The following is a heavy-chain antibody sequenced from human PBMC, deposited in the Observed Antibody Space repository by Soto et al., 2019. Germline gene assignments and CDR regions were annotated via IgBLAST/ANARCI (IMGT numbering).Heavy chain of an antibody. D-gene: IGHD2-21*02. CDR1: GNTFTNYY. J-gene: IGHJ4*02. Sequence: QVQLMQSGAEVKKPGASVKVSCKASGNTFTNYYIXWVRQAPGQGLEWMGTINPSGGHTTYAQKFLGRVTMTRDTSXSTLYMELTSLXSEDTAVYYCARGGHVVVVTAAFDYWGQGTLVTVSS. CDR2: INPSGGHT. CDR3: ARGGHVVVVTAAFDY. V-gene: IGHV1-46*01.